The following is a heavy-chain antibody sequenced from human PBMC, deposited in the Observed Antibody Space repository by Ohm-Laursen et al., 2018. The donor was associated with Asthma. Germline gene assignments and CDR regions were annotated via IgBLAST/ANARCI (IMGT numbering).Heavy chain of an antibody. CDR3: AREWGGMDV. J-gene: IGHJ6*02. CDR1: GFPFSLYA. V-gene: IGHV3-48*01. Sequence: SLRLSRAASGFPFSLYAMDWVRQAPGKGLEWLSYISSDITTIYYADSVKGRFTISRDNAKNSLYLQMSNLRAEDTAVYYCAREWGGMDVWGPGTTVTVSS. CDR2: ISSDITTI. D-gene: IGHD1-26*01.